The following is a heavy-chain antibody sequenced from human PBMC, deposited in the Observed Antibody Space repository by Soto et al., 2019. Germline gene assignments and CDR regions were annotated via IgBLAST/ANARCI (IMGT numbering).Heavy chain of an antibody. CDR1: GGSISSGDYY. CDR2: IYYSGST. J-gene: IGHJ3*02. Sequence: SETLSLTCTVSGGSISSGDYYWSWIRQPPGKGLEWIGYIYYSGSTYYNPSLKSRVTISVDTSKNQFSLKLSSVTAADTAVYYCATSFLTYCGGDCSAFDIWGQGTMVTVSS. D-gene: IGHD2-21*02. V-gene: IGHV4-30-4*01. CDR3: ATSFLTYCGGDCSAFDI.